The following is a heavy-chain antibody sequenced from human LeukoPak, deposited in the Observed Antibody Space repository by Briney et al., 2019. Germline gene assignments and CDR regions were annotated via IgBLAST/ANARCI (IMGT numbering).Heavy chain of an antibody. CDR2: VYYTGGT. J-gene: IGHJ5*02. V-gene: IGHV4-39*02. CDR3: VSNSSSSPWFDP. Sequence: SETLSLTCTVSGGSISSYTHYWGWIRQPPGKGPEWIATVYYTGGTYYNPSLKSRVTISIDTSRNHFSLKLTSVIAADTAMYYCVSNSSSSPWFDPWGQGTLVTVSS. D-gene: IGHD6-6*01. CDR1: GGSISSYTHY.